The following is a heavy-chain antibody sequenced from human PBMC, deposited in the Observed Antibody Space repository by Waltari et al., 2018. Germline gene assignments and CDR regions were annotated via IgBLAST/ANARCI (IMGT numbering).Heavy chain of an antibody. Sequence: QVQLQQSGPGLVKPSQTLSLTCAISGDSVSSNSAAWNWIRQSPSRGLEWLGRAYYRAKVENDYAVTMKSRITINPDTSKNQFSLQLNSVTPEDTAVYDWARLTGERDDAFDIWGQGTMVTVSS. CDR1: GDSVSSNSAA. J-gene: IGHJ3*02. V-gene: IGHV6-1*01. CDR3: ARLTGERDDAFDI. CDR2: AYYRAKVEN. D-gene: IGHD7-27*01.